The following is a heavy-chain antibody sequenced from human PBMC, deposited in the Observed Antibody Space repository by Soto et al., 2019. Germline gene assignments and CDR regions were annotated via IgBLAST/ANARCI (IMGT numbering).Heavy chain of an antibody. D-gene: IGHD6-19*01. Sequence: QVQLVESGGGVVQPGRSLRLSCAASGFTFSSYGMHWVRQAPGKGLEWVAVISYDGSNKYYADSVKGRFTISRDNSKNTLYLQMNSLRAEDTAVYYCAKDHPRVAVAGSFDYWGQGTLVTVSS. J-gene: IGHJ4*02. CDR1: GFTFSSYG. CDR2: ISYDGSNK. V-gene: IGHV3-30*18. CDR3: AKDHPRVAVAGSFDY.